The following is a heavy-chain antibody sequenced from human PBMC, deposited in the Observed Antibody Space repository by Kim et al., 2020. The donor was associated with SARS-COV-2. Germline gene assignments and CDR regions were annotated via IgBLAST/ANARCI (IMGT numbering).Heavy chain of an antibody. V-gene: IGHV4-39*01. CDR3: ASRVFPFGDY. D-gene: IGHD3-3*01. CDR1: GGSISSSSYY. Sequence: SETLSLTCTVSGGSISSSSYYWGWIRQPPGKGLEWIGSIYYSGSTYYNPSLKSRVTISVDTSKNQFSLKLSSVTAADTAVYYCASRVFPFGDYWGQGTLVTVSS. J-gene: IGHJ4*02. CDR2: IYYSGST.